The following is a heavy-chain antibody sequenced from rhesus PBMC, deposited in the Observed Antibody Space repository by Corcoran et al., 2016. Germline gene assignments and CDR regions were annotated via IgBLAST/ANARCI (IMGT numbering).Heavy chain of an antibody. CDR3: AKSFNNFNRFDV. D-gene: IGHD3-3*01. CDR2: LYGSSESS. J-gene: IGHJ5-1*01. V-gene: IGHV4S2*01. Sequence: QVRLQESGPGLVKPSETLPLTCVVSGTSINNNYWNWIRQAPGKRLEWIGRLYGSSESSDYNPSLKSRVTISIDTSKNQLSLKRLSLTAADTAVYYCAKSFNNFNRFDVWGAGVLVTVSS. CDR1: GTSINNNY.